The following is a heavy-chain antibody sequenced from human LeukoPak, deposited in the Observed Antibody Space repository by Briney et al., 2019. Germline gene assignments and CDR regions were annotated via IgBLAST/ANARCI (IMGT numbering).Heavy chain of an antibody. D-gene: IGHD3-10*01. CDR3: ARVGWSGELLPLYYYYYGMDV. CDR1: GGSISSYY. CDR2: IYYSGST. Sequence: SETLSLTCTVSGGSISSYYWSWIRQPPGKGLEWIGYIYYSGSTNYNPSLKSRVTISVDTSKNQFSLKLSSVTAADTAVYYCARVGWSGELLPLYYYYYGMDVWGQGTTVTVSS. V-gene: IGHV4-59*01. J-gene: IGHJ6*02.